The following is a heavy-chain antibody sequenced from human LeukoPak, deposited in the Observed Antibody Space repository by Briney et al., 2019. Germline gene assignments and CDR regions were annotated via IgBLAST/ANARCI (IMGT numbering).Heavy chain of an antibody. J-gene: IGHJ6*03. CDR3: ARDRQDYYDSSGWKSYYYYYMDV. CDR1: GGTFSSCA. V-gene: IGHV1-69*05. CDR2: VIPIFGAA. Sequence: SVKVSCKASGGTFSSCAISWVGQASGQGLEWMGWVIPIFGAANYAQKFQGRVTITTDESTRTAYMELSSLRSEDTAVYYCARDRQDYYDSSGWKSYYYYYMDVWGKGTTVTVSS. D-gene: IGHD3-22*01.